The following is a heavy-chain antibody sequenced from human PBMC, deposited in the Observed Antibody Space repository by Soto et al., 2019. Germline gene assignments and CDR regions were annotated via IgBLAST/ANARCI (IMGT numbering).Heavy chain of an antibody. J-gene: IGHJ4*02. D-gene: IGHD4-17*01. Sequence: QVRLVESGGGVVQPGRSLRLSCAASGFTFSSYAMHWVRQAPGKGLEWVAVISYDGSNKYYADSVKGRFTISRDNSKNTLYLQMNSLRAEDTAVYYCARESYGDYAWYYFDYWGQGTLVTVSS. CDR2: ISYDGSNK. V-gene: IGHV3-30-3*01. CDR3: ARESYGDYAWYYFDY. CDR1: GFTFSSYA.